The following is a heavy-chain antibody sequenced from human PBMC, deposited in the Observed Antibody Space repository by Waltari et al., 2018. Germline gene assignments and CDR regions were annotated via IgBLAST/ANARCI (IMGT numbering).Heavy chain of an antibody. CDR1: GYSFTSYW. Sequence: EVQLVQSGAEVKKPGESLRISCKGSGYSFTSYWISWVRQMPGKGLEWMGMIDPSDSYTNSRPSFQGHVTISADKSISTAYLQWSSLKASDTAMYYCASSYYGGNPDDDYWGQGTLVTVSS. CDR2: IDPSDSYT. J-gene: IGHJ4*02. CDR3: ASSYYGGNPDDDY. V-gene: IGHV5-10-1*03. D-gene: IGHD4-17*01.